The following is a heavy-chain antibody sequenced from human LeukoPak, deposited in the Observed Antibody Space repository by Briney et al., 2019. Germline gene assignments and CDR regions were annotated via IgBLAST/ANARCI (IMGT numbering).Heavy chain of an antibody. Sequence: ASVKVSCKASGYTFTSYDIHWVRQATGQGLEWMGWMNPNSGNTGYAQKFQGRVTMTRNTSISTAYMELSSLRSEDTAVYYCARTKGYCSSTSCYNGSPFGYWGQGTLVTVSS. CDR3: ARTKGYCSSTSCYNGSPFGY. D-gene: IGHD2-2*02. CDR1: GYTFTSYD. J-gene: IGHJ4*02. V-gene: IGHV1-8*01. CDR2: MNPNSGNT.